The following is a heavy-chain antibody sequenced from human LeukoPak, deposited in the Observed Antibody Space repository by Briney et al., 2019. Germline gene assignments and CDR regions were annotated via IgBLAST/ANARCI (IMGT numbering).Heavy chain of an antibody. CDR1: EFTVSNSC. CDR2: IYSGGST. D-gene: IGHD3-16*02. V-gene: IGHV3-53*01. CDR3: ARLVSRDRDY. J-gene: IGHJ4*02. Sequence: PGGSLRLSCVASEFTVSNSCMSWVRQAPGKGLEWVSVIYSGGSTYYADSVKGRFTISRDNSKNTLYLQMNSLRAEDTAVYYCARLVSRDRDYWGQGTLVTVSS.